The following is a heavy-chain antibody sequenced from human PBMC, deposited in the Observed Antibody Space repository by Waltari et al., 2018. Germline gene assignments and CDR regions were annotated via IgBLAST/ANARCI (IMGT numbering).Heavy chain of an antibody. CDR2: IYYSGST. D-gene: IGHD3-10*01. Sequence: QLQLQESGPGLVKPSETLSLTCTVSGCSISSSSYYWGWIRQPPGKGLEWIGSIYYSGSTYYNPSLKSRVTISVDTSKNQFSLKLSSVTAADTAVYYCARAGFGDYYGSGAFDYWGQGTLVTVSS. V-gene: IGHV4-39*07. CDR3: ARAGFGDYYGSGAFDY. J-gene: IGHJ4*02. CDR1: GCSISSSSYY.